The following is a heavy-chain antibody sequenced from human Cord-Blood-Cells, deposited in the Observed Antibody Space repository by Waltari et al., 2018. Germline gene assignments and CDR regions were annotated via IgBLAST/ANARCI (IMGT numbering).Heavy chain of an antibody. CDR2: IIPILGIA. J-gene: IGHJ4*02. Sequence: QVQLVQSGAEVKKPGSSVKVSCKASGGTFSSYTISWVRQAPGQGLEWMGRIIPILGIANYAQKFQGRVTITADKSTSTAYMELSSLRSEDTAVYYCARDNPSFDDYGDHEDYYFDYWGQGTLVTVSS. D-gene: IGHD4-17*01. CDR1: GGTFSSYT. CDR3: ARDNPSFDDYGDHEDYYFDY. V-gene: IGHV1-69*08.